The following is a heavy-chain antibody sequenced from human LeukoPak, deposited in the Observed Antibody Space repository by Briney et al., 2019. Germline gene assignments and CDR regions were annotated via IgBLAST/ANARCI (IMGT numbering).Heavy chain of an antibody. V-gene: IGHV3-23*01. CDR2: ISGSGGST. D-gene: IGHD2-2*02. J-gene: IGHJ4*02. CDR1: GFTFSSYA. CDR3: AKDNPIVVVPAAIVGH. Sequence: SGGSLRLSCAASGFTFSSYAMSWVRQAPGKGLEWVSAISGSGGSTYYADSVKGRFTISRDNSKNTLYLQMNSLRAEDTAVYYCAKDNPIVVVPAAIVGHWGQGTLVTVSS.